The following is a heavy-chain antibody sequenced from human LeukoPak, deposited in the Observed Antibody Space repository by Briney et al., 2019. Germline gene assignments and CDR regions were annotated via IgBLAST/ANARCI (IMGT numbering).Heavy chain of an antibody. CDR1: GYTFTSYD. CDR2: MNPNSGNT. Sequence: ASVKVSCKASGYTFTSYDITWVRQATGQGLEWMGWMNPNSGNTGYAQKVQGRVTMTTDTSTSTAYMELRSLRSDDTAVYYCARDGIAARTSGMDVWGQGTTVTVSS. D-gene: IGHD6-6*01. J-gene: IGHJ6*02. CDR3: ARDGIAARTSGMDV. V-gene: IGHV1-8*01.